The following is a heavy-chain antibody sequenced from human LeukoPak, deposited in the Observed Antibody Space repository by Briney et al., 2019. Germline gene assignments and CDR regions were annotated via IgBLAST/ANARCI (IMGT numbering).Heavy chain of an antibody. CDR2: IYYSGST. D-gene: IGHD3-22*01. Sequence: SETLSLTCTVSGGSISSYYWGWIRQPPGKGLEWIGSIYYSGSTYYNPSLKSRVTISVDTSKNQFSLKLSSVTAADTAVYYCARGPYYYDSSGLQGLDYWGQGTLVTVSS. V-gene: IGHV4-39*07. CDR1: GGSISSYY. CDR3: ARGPYYYDSSGLQGLDY. J-gene: IGHJ4*02.